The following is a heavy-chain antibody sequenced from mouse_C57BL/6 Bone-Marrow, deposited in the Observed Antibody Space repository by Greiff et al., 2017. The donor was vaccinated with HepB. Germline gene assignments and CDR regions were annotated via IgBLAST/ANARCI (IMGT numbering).Heavy chain of an antibody. CDR2: IYPGDGDT. Sequence: QVQLQHSGAELVKPGASVKISCKASGYAFSSYWMNWVKQRPGKGLEWIGQIYPGDGDTNYNGKFKGKATLTADKSSSTAYMQLSSLTSEDSAVYFCARGDYPPLFAYWGQGTLVTVSA. V-gene: IGHV1-80*01. J-gene: IGHJ3*01. CDR3: ARGDYPPLFAY. D-gene: IGHD2-4*01. CDR1: GYAFSSYW.